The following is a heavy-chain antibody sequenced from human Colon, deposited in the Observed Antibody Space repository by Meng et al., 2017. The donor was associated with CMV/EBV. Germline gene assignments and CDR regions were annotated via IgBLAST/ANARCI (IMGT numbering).Heavy chain of an antibody. D-gene: IGHD1-14*01. CDR2: IIPIPGVP. Sequence: QVQLDQSGTEVKKPGSSVKVSCKASGGTFSGFTLSWVRQAPGQRPEWVGRIIPIPGVPIYADKFQGRVTITAETSTTTAYLEMNNLRSDDTAVYYCARERRYNELAITGYFDLWGQGTLVTVSS. V-gene: IGHV1-69*04. J-gene: IGHJ4*02. CDR3: ARERRYNELAITGYFDL. CDR1: GGTFSGFT.